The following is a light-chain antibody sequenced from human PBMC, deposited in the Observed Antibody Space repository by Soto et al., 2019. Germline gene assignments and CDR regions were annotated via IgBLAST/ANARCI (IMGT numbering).Light chain of an antibody. V-gene: IGKV3-15*01. CDR2: DAS. Sequence: EIVMTQSPATLSVSPGERATLSCRASQSVNSNLAWYRQKPGQAPRLLISDASTRATGVPARFSGSGSGTEFTLTIRSLQSEDSGIYYCQQYNFWPPLTFGGVTKVEIK. J-gene: IGKJ4*01. CDR1: QSVNSN. CDR3: QQYNFWPPLT.